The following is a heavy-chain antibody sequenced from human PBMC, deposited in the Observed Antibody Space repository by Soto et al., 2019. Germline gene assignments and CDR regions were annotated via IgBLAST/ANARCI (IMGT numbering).Heavy chain of an antibody. J-gene: IGHJ6*02. D-gene: IGHD6-13*01. CDR1: GGSFSGYY. CDR2: INHSGST. CDR3: ASSSKAAGREGLYYYYGMDV. V-gene: IGHV4-34*01. Sequence: SETLSLTCAVYGGSFSGYYWSWIRQPPGKGLEWIGEINHSGSTNYNPSLKSRVTISVDTSKNQFSLKLSSVTAADTAVYYCASSSKAAGREGLYYYYGMDVWGQGTTVTVSS.